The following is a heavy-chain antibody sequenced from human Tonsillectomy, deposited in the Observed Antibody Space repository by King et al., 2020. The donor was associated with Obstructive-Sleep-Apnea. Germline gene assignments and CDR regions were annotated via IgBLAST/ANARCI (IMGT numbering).Heavy chain of an antibody. CDR1: GGFISSGDSY. CDR3: ARTFYGSGSYHFAS. D-gene: IGHD3-10*01. J-gene: IGHJ4*02. V-gene: IGHV4-30-4*01. Sequence: VQLQESGPGLVKPTQTLSLTCTASGGFISSGDSYWSWIRQPPGKGLEWIGFIHYSGCTYYNPSLRSRVSISVDTSKNHFSLKLTSVTAADTAVYYCARTFYGSGSYHFASWGQGTLVTVSS. CDR2: IHYSGCT.